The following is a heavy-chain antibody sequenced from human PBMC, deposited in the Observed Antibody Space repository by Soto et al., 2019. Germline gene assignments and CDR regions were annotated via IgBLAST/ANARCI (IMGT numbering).Heavy chain of an antibody. Sequence: GGALRLACPPSGFTFSLYSMIWVRQAPGEGLEWVSTIDGSGGITYYADSVKGRFTISRDNSRNTVYMQMNSLRGDDTALYYCVKNSGWFNTWGQGALVTVSS. V-gene: IGHV3-23*01. CDR1: GFTFSLYS. D-gene: IGHD3-10*01. J-gene: IGHJ5*02. CDR2: IDGSGGIT. CDR3: VKNSGWFNT.